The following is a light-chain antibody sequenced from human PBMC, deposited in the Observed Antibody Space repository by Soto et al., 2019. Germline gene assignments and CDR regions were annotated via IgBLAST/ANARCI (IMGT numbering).Light chain of an antibody. CDR1: QSVGGN. Sequence: EIFLTQSPATLSVSPGERATLSCRASQSVGGNLAWYQQKPGQAPRLLIHYASTRATAIPARFSGGGSGTEFTLTISSLQSEDFAVYFCQQYNDWPRTFGQGTKVEIK. V-gene: IGKV3-15*01. CDR2: YAS. CDR3: QQYNDWPRT. J-gene: IGKJ1*01.